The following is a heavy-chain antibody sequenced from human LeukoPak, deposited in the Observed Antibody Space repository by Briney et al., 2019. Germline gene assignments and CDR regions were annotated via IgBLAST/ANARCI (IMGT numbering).Heavy chain of an antibody. D-gene: IGHD3-3*01. J-gene: IGHJ4*02. CDR2: ISSSSSYI. CDR3: AKEAYYDFWSGSDY. CDR1: GFTFSSYS. Sequence: GGSLRLSCAASGFTFSSYSMNWVRQAPGKGLEWVSSISSSSSYIYYADSVKGRFTISRDNAKNSLYLQMNSLRAEDTAVYYCAKEAYYDFWSGSDYWGQGTLVTVSS. V-gene: IGHV3-21*04.